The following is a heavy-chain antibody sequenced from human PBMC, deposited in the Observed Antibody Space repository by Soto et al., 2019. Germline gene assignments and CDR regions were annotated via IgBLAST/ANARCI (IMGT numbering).Heavy chain of an antibody. J-gene: IGHJ4*02. Sequence: GGSLRLSCAASGFTFSSYAMSWVRQAPGKGLEWVSAISGSGGSTYYADSVKGRFTISRDNSKNTLYLQMNSLRAEDRAVYYCAKIRSMHYDFWSGYSPSPDFDYWGQGTLVTVSS. CDR3: AKIRSMHYDFWSGYSPSPDFDY. CDR2: ISGSGGST. V-gene: IGHV3-23*01. CDR1: GFTFSSYA. D-gene: IGHD3-3*01.